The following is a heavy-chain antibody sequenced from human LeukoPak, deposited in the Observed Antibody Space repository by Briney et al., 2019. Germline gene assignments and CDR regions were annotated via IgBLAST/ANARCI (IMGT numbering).Heavy chain of an antibody. V-gene: IGHV3-23*01. J-gene: IGHJ6*03. D-gene: IGHD3-10*01. CDR3: AKMGKTENHYGSGRFSYYYYMDV. CDR1: RLTFSSYA. CDR2: ISATDGST. Sequence: GGSLRLSCAASRLTFSSYAMSWVRQAPGKGLEWVSVISATDGSTYYADSVKGRFTISRDNSKNTLYLQMNSLRAEDTAVYYCAKMGKTENHYGSGRFSYYYYMDVWGKGTTVTISS.